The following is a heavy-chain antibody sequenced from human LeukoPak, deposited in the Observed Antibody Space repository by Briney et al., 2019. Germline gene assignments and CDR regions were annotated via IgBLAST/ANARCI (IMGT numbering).Heavy chain of an antibody. CDR3: ARDPSMVRGVITQGFWDY. CDR1: GFTFSDYY. J-gene: IGHJ4*02. CDR2: ISSSSSYT. Sequence: GGSLRLSCAASGFTFSDYYMSWIRQAPGKGLEWVSYISSSSSYTNYADSVKGRFTISRDNAKNSLYLQVNSLRAEDTAVYYCARDPSMVRGVITQGFWDYWGQGTLVTVSS. D-gene: IGHD3-10*01. V-gene: IGHV3-11*05.